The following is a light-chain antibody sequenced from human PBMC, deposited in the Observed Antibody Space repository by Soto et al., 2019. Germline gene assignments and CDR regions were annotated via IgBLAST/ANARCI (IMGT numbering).Light chain of an antibody. Sequence: HSVLTQPPSASGTPGQRVTISCSGSSSNIGSSPVNWYQQLPGTAPKLLIYSNNQRPSGVPDRFSGSKSGTSASLAISGLQSEDEADYYCAAWDDSLNGPVVFGGGTKLTVL. CDR3: AAWDDSLNGPVV. J-gene: IGLJ2*01. CDR2: SNN. CDR1: SSNIGSSP. V-gene: IGLV1-44*01.